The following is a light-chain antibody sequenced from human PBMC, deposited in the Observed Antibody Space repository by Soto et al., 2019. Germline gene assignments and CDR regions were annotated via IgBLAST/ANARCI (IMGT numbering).Light chain of an antibody. Sequence: EIVLTQSPATLSLSPGETATLSCRASQSVGSFLGWYQQRPGQAPRLLIFDASDRATGIPGRFSGSGSGTVFTLTISNLEPEDSAVYYCQHRRNWPGTFGQGTKVDIK. CDR2: DAS. CDR3: QHRRNWPGT. CDR1: QSVGSF. V-gene: IGKV3-11*01. J-gene: IGKJ1*01.